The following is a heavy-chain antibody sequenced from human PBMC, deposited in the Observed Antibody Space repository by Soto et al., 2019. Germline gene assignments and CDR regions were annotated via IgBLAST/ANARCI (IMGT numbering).Heavy chain of an antibody. Sequence: SETLSLTCAISGDSVSSNSAAWNWIRQSQSRGLEWLGRTYDRCKWYNDYAESVKSRITINPDTSKNQFSLQLNSVTPEYSAVYYCARYSSSPLVAFDIWGQGTMVTVSS. D-gene: IGHD6-6*01. J-gene: IGHJ3*02. CDR3: ARYSSSPLVAFDI. V-gene: IGHV6-1*01. CDR1: GDSVSSNSAA. CDR2: TYDRCKWYN.